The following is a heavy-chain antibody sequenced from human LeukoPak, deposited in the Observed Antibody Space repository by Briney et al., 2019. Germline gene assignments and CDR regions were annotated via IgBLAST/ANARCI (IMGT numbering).Heavy chain of an antibody. J-gene: IGHJ3*02. D-gene: IGHD3-22*01. CDR2: ISAYNGNI. V-gene: IGHV1-18*01. Sequence: ASVKVSCKASGYTFTSYGISWVRQAPGQGLEWMGWISAYNGNINYAQKLQGRVTMTTDTSTSTAYMELRSLRSDDTAVYYCARERDYYDSSGYYVGAFDIWGQGTMVTVSS. CDR3: ARERDYYDSSGYYVGAFDI. CDR1: GYTFTSYG.